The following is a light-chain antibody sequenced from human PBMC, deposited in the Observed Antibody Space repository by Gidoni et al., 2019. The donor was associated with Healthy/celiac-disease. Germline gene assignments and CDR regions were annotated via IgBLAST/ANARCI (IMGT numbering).Light chain of an antibody. CDR1: SSYVGGYNY. Sequence: QSALTHPASVSGSPGQSITISCTGTSSYVGGYNYVSWYQQHPGKAPKLMIYDVSNRHSGVSNRFSGSKSGNTASLTISGLQAEDEADYYCSSYTSSSTLVFGGGTKLTV. CDR2: DVS. J-gene: IGLJ2*01. CDR3: SSYTSSSTLV. V-gene: IGLV2-14*01.